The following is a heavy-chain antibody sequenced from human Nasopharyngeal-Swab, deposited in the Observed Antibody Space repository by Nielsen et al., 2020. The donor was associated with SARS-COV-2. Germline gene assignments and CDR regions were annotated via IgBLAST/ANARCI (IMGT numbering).Heavy chain of an antibody. J-gene: IGHJ4*02. V-gene: IGHV1-3*01. CDR3: ARGMAAAGTIDY. CDR1: GYTFTSYA. D-gene: IGHD6-13*01. Sequence: ASVKVSCKASGYTFTSYAMHWVRQAPGQRLEWMGWINAGNGNTKYSQKFQGRVTITRDTSASTAYMELSSLRSEDTAVYYCARGMAAAGTIDYWGQGTLVTVSS. CDR2: INAGNGNT.